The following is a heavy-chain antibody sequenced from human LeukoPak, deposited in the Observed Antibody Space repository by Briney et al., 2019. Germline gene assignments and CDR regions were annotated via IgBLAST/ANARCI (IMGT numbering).Heavy chain of an antibody. CDR1: GGSFSGYY. D-gene: IGHD6-6*01. J-gene: IGHJ4*02. CDR3: ARGSRRARRPFDY. V-gene: IGHV4-34*01. CDR2: INHSGST. Sequence: SETLSLTCAVYGGSFSGYYWSWIRQPPGKGLEWIGEINHSGSTNYNPSLKSRVTISVDTSKNQFSLKLSSVTAADTAVYYCARGSRRARRPFDYWGQGTLVTVSS.